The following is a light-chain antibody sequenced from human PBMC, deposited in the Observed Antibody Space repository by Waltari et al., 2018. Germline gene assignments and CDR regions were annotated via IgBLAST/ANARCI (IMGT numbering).Light chain of an antibody. CDR3: CSYAGSRTFVV. J-gene: IGLJ3*02. CDR1: SSAVGSYNL. CDR2: EGS. V-gene: IGLV2-23*03. Sequence: QSALTQPASVSGSPGQSITISCTGTSSAVGSYNLVSWYQQHPGKAPKLMICEGSKRPSGVSNRCAGSKSGNTASLTISGLQAEDEADYYCCSYAGSRTFVVFGGGTKLTVL.